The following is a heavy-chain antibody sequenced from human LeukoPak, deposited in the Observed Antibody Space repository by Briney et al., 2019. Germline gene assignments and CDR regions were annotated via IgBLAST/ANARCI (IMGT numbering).Heavy chain of an antibody. CDR1: ATSPGTGGLY. J-gene: IGHJ4*02. CDR3: ARIFPRVGAEDY. CDR2: IDWDDDK. V-gene: IGHV2-70*11. Sequence: SGPTLLHPTQPVALTCAFAATSPGTGGLYGSGCRQPPGTALVWLARIDWDDDKYYSTSLKTRLTISKDTSKNQVVLTMTNMDPVDTATYYCARIFPRVGAEDYWGQGTLVTVSS. D-gene: IGHD1-26*01.